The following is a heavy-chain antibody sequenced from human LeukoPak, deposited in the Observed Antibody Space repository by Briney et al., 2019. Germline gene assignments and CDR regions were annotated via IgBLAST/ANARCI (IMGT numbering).Heavy chain of an antibody. Sequence: ASVKVSCKASGYTFTGYFMHWARQAPGQGLEWVGWINPNSGGTNYAQKFQGSVTMTRDTSISTAYMELSRLRSEDTAVYYCARRGSSVGGSYYSFDYWGQGTLVTVSS. CDR1: GYTFTGYF. V-gene: IGHV1-2*02. CDR3: ARRGSSVGGSYYSFDY. D-gene: IGHD1-26*01. J-gene: IGHJ4*02. CDR2: INPNSGGT.